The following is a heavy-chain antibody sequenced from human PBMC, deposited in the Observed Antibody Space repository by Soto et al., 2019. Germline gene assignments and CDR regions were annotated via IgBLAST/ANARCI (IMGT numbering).Heavy chain of an antibody. CDR3: VVAAEIYYYQGMDV. CDR2: IFHSGST. V-gene: IGHV4-4*02. Sequence: SETLSLTCTVSGDSITNSNWWTWVRQPPGKGLEWIGEIFHSGSTNYNPSLKSRITISVDKSKNQFVLKLRSVTAADTAVYYYVVAAEIYYYQGMDVWGQGTTVTVSS. CDR1: GDSITNSNW. D-gene: IGHD2-2*01. J-gene: IGHJ6*02.